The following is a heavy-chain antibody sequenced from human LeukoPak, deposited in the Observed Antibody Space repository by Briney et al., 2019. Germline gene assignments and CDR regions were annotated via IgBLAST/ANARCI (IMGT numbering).Heavy chain of an antibody. V-gene: IGHV3-30*02. J-gene: IGHJ4*02. CDR2: IRYDGSNK. CDR3: AKEFGELSNYFDY. CDR1: GFTFSSYG. D-gene: IGHD3-10*01. Sequence: GGSLRLSCAASGFTFSSYGMHWVRQAPGKRLEWVAFIRYDGSNKYYADSVKGRFTISRDNSKNTLYLQMNSLRAEDTAVYYCAKEFGELSNYFDYWGQGTLVTVSS.